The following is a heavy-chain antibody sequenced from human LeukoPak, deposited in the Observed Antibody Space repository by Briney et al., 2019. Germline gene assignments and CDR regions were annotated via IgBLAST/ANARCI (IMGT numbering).Heavy chain of an antibody. J-gene: IGHJ4*02. CDR3: AKVRYYYDSSGYSRGGYFDY. Sequence: GTSLRLSCVTSGLTFTNHGFHWLRQAAGKGLEWVAFVRDDGFDTYHSNSVKGRFSISRDDSKNTLYLQMNSLRAEDTAVYYCAKVRYYYDSSGYSRGGYFDYWGQGTLVTVSS. V-gene: IGHV3-30*02. CDR1: GLTFTNHG. CDR2: VRDDGFDT. D-gene: IGHD3-22*01.